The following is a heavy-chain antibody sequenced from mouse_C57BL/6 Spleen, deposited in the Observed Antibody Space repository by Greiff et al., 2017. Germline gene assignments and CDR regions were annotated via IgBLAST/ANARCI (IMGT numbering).Heavy chain of an antibody. Sequence: QVQLQQPGAELVKPGASVKLSCKASGYTFTSYWMHWVKQRPGQGLEWIGMIHPNSGSTNYNEKFKSKATLTVDKSSSTAYMQLSSLTSEDSAVYYCARRGDYDAACFAYWGQGTLVTVSA. D-gene: IGHD2-4*01. V-gene: IGHV1-64*01. CDR3: ARRGDYDAACFAY. CDR2: IHPNSGST. CDR1: GYTFTSYW. J-gene: IGHJ3*01.